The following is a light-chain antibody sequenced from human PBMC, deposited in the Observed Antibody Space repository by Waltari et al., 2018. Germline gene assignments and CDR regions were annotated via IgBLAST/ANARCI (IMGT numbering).Light chain of an antibody. Sequence: DIVMTQSPLSLPVTPGEPASISCRSSQSLLHSNGYNYLDWYLQKPGQSPQLLIYLGSNQASGVPDRFSGSGSGTDFTLKISRVEAEDVGVYYCMQALQTRDTFGQGTKLEIK. J-gene: IGKJ2*01. CDR1: QSLLHSNGYNY. CDR3: MQALQTRDT. V-gene: IGKV2-28*01. CDR2: LGS.